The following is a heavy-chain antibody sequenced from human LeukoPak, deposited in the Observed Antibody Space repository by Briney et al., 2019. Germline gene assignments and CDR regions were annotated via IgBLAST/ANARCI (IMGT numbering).Heavy chain of an antibody. J-gene: IGHJ6*03. CDR2: INPSGGST. CDR3: ASTAHYYYMDV. D-gene: IGHD5-18*01. Sequence: GASVKVSCKAAGYTFTSYYMHWVRQAPGQGLEWMGIINPSGGSTSYAQKFQGRVTMTRDMSTSTVYMELSSLRSEDTAVYYCASTAHYYYMDVWGKGTTVTVSS. V-gene: IGHV1-46*01. CDR1: GYTFTSYY.